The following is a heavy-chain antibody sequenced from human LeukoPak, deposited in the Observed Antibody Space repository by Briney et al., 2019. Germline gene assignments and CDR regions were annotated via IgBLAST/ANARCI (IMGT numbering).Heavy chain of an antibody. CDR3: VRGGDIGFDY. J-gene: IGHJ4*02. CDR1: GYTFRTSD. V-gene: IGHV3-13*01. CDR2: IGSAGDT. D-gene: IGHD3-16*01. Sequence: PGGSLRLSCAASGYTFRTSDMHWVRQATGKGLEWLSSIGSAGDTYYAVSVKGRFTISRENVKNSLYLQMNSLRDGDTAVYYCVRGGDIGFDYWGQGTLVTVSS.